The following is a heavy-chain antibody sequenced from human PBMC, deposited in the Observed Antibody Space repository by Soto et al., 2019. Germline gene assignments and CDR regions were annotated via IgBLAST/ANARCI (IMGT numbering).Heavy chain of an antibody. CDR3: ASRESGSLDY. D-gene: IGHD3-3*01. Sequence: QVQLVQSGAEVKKPGSSVKVSCKASGGTFSSYAISWVRQAPGQGLEWMGGIIPIFGTANYAQKFQGRVTNTPAESTRPAYMMLSCIRTEHTAVYFCASRESGSLDYWGQGAVVTDSS. CDR2: IIPIFGTA. V-gene: IGHV1-69*05. CDR1: GGTFSSYA. J-gene: IGHJ4*02.